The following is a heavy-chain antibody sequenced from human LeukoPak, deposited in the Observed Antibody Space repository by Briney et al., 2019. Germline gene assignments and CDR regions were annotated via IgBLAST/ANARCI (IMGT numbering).Heavy chain of an antibody. V-gene: IGHV3-7*01. Sequence: GGSPILSCAASGFTFGSYWMRWVPQAPGKGRGWVGNINQDGSEKYYVDSVKGRVTISRDNAKNSLYLQRNSLRAEDTAVYYCARDRFRFLLWGQGTMVTVSS. CDR3: ARDRFRFLL. CDR2: INQDGSEK. J-gene: IGHJ3*01. CDR1: GFTFGSYW. D-gene: IGHD2-21*01.